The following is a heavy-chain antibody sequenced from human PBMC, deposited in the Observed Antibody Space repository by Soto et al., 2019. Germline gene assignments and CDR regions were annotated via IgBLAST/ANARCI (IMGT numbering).Heavy chain of an antibody. CDR1: GFTYSSYA. CDR3: ARDYYDCGHFDY. V-gene: IGHV3-30-3*01. J-gene: IGHJ4*02. Sequence: QVQLVESGGGVVQPGRSLRLSCAASGFTYSSYAMHWVRQAPGKGLEWVAVISYDGSNKYYADSVKGRFTISRDNSKKPLYLQMTSLRAEDTAVYYCARDYYDCGHFDYWGQGPLVIVSS. CDR2: ISYDGSNK. D-gene: IGHD3-22*01.